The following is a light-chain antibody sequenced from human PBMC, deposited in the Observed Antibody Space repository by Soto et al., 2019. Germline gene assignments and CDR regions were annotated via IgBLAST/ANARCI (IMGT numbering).Light chain of an antibody. CDR1: SGSIANNY. J-gene: IGLJ2*01. V-gene: IGLV6-57*04. CDR3: QSYDSSFVV. Sequence: NFMLTQPHSVSESPGKTVTISCTRSSGSIANNYVQWYQQRPGSAPTAVIYESKQRPSGVPDRFSGSTDGSSNSASLTISGLQTEDEADYYCQSYDSSFVVFGEGTKLTVL. CDR2: ESK.